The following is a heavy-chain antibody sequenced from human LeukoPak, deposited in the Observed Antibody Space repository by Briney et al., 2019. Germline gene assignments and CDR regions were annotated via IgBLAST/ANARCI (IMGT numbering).Heavy chain of an antibody. CDR1: GVTFSSYA. CDR2: ISGSGGST. J-gene: IGHJ6*03. D-gene: IGHD2-15*01. Sequence: PGGSLRLSCAASGVTFSSYAMSWVRQAPGKGLEWVSAISGSGGSTYYADSVKGRFTISRDNSKNTLYLQMNSLRAEDTAVYYCAKEAVGAANYYYYDYMDVWGKGTTVTVSS. V-gene: IGHV3-23*01. CDR3: AKEAVGAANYYYYDYMDV.